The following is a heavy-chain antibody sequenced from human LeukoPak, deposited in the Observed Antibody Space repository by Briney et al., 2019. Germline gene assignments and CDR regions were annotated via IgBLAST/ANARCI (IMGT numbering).Heavy chain of an antibody. V-gene: IGHV4-59*01. CDR2: IYYSGST. Sequence: SETLSLTCTVSGGSISSYYWSWLRQPPGKGLEWIGYIYYSGSTNYNPSLKSRVTISVDTSKNQFSLTLSSVTAADTAVYYCARDYYDSSGYYYMDVWGKGTTVTVSS. J-gene: IGHJ6*03. CDR1: GGSISSYY. D-gene: IGHD3-22*01. CDR3: ARDYYDSSGYYYMDV.